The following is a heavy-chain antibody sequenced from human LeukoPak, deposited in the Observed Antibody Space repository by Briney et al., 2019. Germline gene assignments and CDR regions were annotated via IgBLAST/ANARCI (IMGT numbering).Heavy chain of an antibody. CDR2: INHDGGEV. J-gene: IGHJ4*01. CDR1: GFTFRTYW. D-gene: IGHD3-22*01. V-gene: IGHV3-7*01. CDR3: ATDRKSYDWSDYRFHY. Sequence: SGGSLRLPCVAPGFTFRTYWMNWFRRAPGKGLEWVGNINHDGGEVNYVDSVKGRFTISRDNAKDSLYLQMNSLRAEDTAMYYCATDRKSYDWSDYRFHYWGQGALVTVSS.